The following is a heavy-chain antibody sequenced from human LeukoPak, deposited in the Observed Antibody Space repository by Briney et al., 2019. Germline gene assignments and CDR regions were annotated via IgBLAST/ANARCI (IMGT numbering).Heavy chain of an antibody. CDR1: GGSISSSSYY. V-gene: IGHV4-39*01. CDR2: IYYSGST. Sequence: PSETLSLTCTVSGGSISSSSYYWGWIRQPPGKGLEWIGSIYYSGSTYYNPSLKSRVTISVDTSKNQFSLKLSSVTAADTAVYYCARILEYYFDCWGQGTLVTVSS. D-gene: IGHD1-26*01. CDR3: ARILEYYFDC. J-gene: IGHJ4*02.